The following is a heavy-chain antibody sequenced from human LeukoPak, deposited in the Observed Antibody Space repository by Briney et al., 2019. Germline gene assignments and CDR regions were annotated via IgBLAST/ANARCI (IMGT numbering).Heavy chain of an antibody. Sequence: PSETLSLTCAVYGGSFSGYYWSWIRQPPGKGLEWIGEINHSGSTNYNPSLKSRVTISVDTSKNQFSLKLSSVTAADTAVYYCASLYGSGSLGGFDPWGQGTLVTVSS. CDR2: INHSGST. J-gene: IGHJ5*02. D-gene: IGHD3-10*01. CDR3: ASLYGSGSLGGFDP. CDR1: GGSFSGYY. V-gene: IGHV4-34*01.